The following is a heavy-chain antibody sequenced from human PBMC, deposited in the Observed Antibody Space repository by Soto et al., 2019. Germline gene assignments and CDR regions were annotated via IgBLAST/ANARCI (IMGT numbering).Heavy chain of an antibody. Sequence: SVKVTCKDSGYALTGNYMHWVRQAPGQGLEWMGWINPNSGGTNYAQKFQGWVTMTRDTSISTAYMELSRLRSDDTAVYYCARGGITGTPYYYYYMDVWGKGTTVTVSS. CDR2: INPNSGGT. CDR3: ARGGITGTPYYYYYMDV. CDR1: GYALTGNY. D-gene: IGHD1-20*01. V-gene: IGHV1-2*04. J-gene: IGHJ6*03.